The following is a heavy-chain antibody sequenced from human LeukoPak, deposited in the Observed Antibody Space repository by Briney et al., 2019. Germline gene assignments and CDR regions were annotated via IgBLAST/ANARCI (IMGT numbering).Heavy chain of an antibody. CDR2: MNNDGSGT. D-gene: IGHD5-12*01. J-gene: IGHJ4*02. CDR1: TFTLGSYW. CDR3: ARGGAGYFFDF. V-gene: IGHV3-74*01. Sequence: GGSLRLSCTSSTFTLGSYWMHWVRQVPGGGLMWVARMNNDGSGTNYADSVKGRFTISRDNAKNTLYLQMNSLRVEDTAVYCCARGGAGYFFDFWGQGTLVTVSS.